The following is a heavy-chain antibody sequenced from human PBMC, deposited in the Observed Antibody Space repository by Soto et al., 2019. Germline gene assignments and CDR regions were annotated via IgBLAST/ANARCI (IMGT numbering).Heavy chain of an antibody. CDR1: GGSVSSGSYY. CDR2: IYYSGST. CDR3: ARDWFGGLGYFDY. J-gene: IGHJ4*02. Sequence: SETLSLTCTVSGGSVSSGSYYWSWIRQPPGKGLEWIGYIYYSGSTNYNPSLKSRVPISVDTSKNQFSLKPSSVTAADTAVYYCARDWFGGLGYFDYWGQGTLVTVS. V-gene: IGHV4-61*01. D-gene: IGHD3-10*01.